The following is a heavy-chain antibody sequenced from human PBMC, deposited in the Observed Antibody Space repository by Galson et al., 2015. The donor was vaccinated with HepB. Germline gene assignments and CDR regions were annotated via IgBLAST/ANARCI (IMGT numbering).Heavy chain of an antibody. V-gene: IGHV3-23*01. J-gene: IGHJ4*02. Sequence: SLRLSCAASGFTFSSYAMSWVRQAPGKGLEWVSAISGSGGSTYYADSVKGRFTISRDNSKNTLYLQMNSQRAEDTAVYYCAKAVGYCSSTSCWALADYCGQGTLVTVSS. CDR3: AKAVGYCSSTSCWALADY. CDR2: ISGSGGST. CDR1: GFTFSSYA. D-gene: IGHD2-2*01.